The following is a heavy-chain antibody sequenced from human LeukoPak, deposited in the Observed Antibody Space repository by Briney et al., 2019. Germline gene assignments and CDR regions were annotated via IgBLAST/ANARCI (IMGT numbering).Heavy chain of an antibody. D-gene: IGHD3-16*01. CDR2: IYYSGST. V-gene: IGHV4-59*01. CDR3: ARVFGGGRGGWFDT. J-gene: IGHJ5*02. CDR1: GGSIRSYY. Sequence: SSETLSLTCTVSGGSIRSYYWTWIRQPPGKGLEWIGYIYYSGSTNYNPSLKSRVTISVHTSKNQFSLNLSSVTAADTAVYYCARVFGGGRGGWFDTWDQGTLVTVSS.